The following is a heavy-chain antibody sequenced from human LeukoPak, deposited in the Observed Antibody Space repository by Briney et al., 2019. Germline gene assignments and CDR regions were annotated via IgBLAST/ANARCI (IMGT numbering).Heavy chain of an antibody. CDR3: ARGDIVVVVAATRYYYYMDV. Sequence: SETLSLTCTVSGGSISSGSYYWSWVRQPAGRGLEWLGRLSSSGSTNYNPSLKSRVTISVDKSKNQFSRKLRHVTAADTAVYYCARGDIVVVVAATRYYYYMDVWGKGTTVTVSS. V-gene: IGHV4-61*02. D-gene: IGHD2-15*01. CDR1: GGSISSGSYY. CDR2: LSSSGST. J-gene: IGHJ6*03.